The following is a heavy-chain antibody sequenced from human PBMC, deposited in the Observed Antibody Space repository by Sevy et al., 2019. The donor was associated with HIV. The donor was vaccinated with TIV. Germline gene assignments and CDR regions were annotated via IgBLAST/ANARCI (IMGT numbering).Heavy chain of an antibody. CDR2: IYHSGST. Sequence: SETLSLTCAVSGYSISSGYYWGWIRQPPGKGLEWIGSIYHSGSTYYNPSLKSRVTISVDTSKNQFSLKLSSVTAADTAVYYCARGSPPGHIAAAGKGWFDPWGQGTLVTVSS. CDR1: GYSISSGYY. D-gene: IGHD6-13*01. CDR3: ARGSPPGHIAAAGKGWFDP. V-gene: IGHV4-38-2*01. J-gene: IGHJ5*02.